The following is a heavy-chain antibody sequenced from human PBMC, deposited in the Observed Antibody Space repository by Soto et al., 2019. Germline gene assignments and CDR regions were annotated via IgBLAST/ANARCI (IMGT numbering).Heavy chain of an antibody. J-gene: IGHJ4*02. Sequence: GGSLRLSCAASGFTFSSYSMNWVRQAPGKGLEWVSSISSSSSYIYYADSVKGRFTISRDNAKNSLYLQMNSLRAEDTAVYYCARDRYYDSSGYYNYFDYWGQGNLVTVSS. D-gene: IGHD3-22*01. CDR1: GFTFSSYS. CDR2: ISSSSSYI. CDR3: ARDRYYDSSGYYNYFDY. V-gene: IGHV3-21*01.